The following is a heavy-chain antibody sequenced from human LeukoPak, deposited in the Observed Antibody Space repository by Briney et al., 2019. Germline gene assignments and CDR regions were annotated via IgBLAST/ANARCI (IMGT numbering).Heavy chain of an antibody. V-gene: IGHV4-31*03. J-gene: IGHJ4*02. D-gene: IGHD5-24*01. Sequence: SQTLSLTCTVSGGSINNGGYYWSWIRQHPGKGLESIGYIYYSGSSYYNPSLRSRVTISVDTSKNHFSLKLSSVTAADTAVYYCARNRDGYNSFDYWGQGTLVTVSS. CDR2: IYYSGSS. CDR1: GGSINNGGYY. CDR3: ARNRDGYNSFDY.